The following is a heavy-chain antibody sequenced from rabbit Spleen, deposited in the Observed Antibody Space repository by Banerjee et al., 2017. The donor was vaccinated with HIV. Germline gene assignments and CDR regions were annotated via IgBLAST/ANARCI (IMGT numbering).Heavy chain of an antibody. CDR2: INTNNGDT. CDR1: GIDFSSYYY. Sequence: QSLEESGGDLVKPGASLTLTCTASGIDFSSYYYMCWVRQAPGKGLEWIACINTNNGDTDYANWPKGRFTISKTSSTTVTLQMTSLTAADTATYFCARNYVNAFDPWGQGTLVTVS. D-gene: IGHD1-1*01. CDR3: ARNYVNAFDP. V-gene: IGHV1S40*01. J-gene: IGHJ2*01.